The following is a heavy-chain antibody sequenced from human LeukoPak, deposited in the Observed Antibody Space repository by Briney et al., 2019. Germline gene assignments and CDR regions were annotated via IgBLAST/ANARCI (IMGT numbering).Heavy chain of an antibody. CDR1: GGSISSYY. CDR2: IYYTGST. J-gene: IGHJ5*02. V-gene: IGHV4-59*01. D-gene: IGHD6-19*01. Sequence: SETLSLTCTVSGGSISSYYWSWIRQPPGKGLEWIGYIYYTGSTNYNPSLKSRVTISKDTSKNQFSLNLSSVTAADTAVYYCARGISNGWYGGWFDPWGQGTLVTVSS. CDR3: ARGISNGWYGGWFDP.